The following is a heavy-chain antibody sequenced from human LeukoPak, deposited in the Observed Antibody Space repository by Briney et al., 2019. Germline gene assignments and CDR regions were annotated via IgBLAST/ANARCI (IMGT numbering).Heavy chain of an antibody. CDR2: ISAYNGNT. CDR3: ARLKTYYDFWSGYYGATNWFDP. Sequence: ASVKVSCKASGYTFTSFAIHWVRQAPGQRLEWMGWISAYNGNTNYAQKLQGRVTMTTDTSTSTAYMELRSLRSDDTAVYYCARLKTYYDFWSGYYGATNWFDPWGQGTLVTVSS. CDR1: GYTFTSFA. V-gene: IGHV1-18*04. D-gene: IGHD3-3*01. J-gene: IGHJ5*02.